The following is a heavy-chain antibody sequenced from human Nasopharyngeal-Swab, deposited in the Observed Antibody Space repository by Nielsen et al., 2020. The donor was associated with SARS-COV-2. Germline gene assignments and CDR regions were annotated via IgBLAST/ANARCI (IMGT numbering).Heavy chain of an antibody. CDR1: GGSISSGGYY. CDR2: IYYSGST. D-gene: IGHD2-15*01. V-gene: IGHV4-31*03. J-gene: IGHJ3*02. Sequence: SETLSLTCTVSGGSISSGGYYWSWIRQHPGKGLEWIGYIYYSGSTYYNPSLKSRVTISVDTSKNQFSLKLSSVTAADTAVYYCARVITRYLVVALVLDAFAIWGQATMVTVSS. CDR3: ARVITRYLVVALVLDAFAI.